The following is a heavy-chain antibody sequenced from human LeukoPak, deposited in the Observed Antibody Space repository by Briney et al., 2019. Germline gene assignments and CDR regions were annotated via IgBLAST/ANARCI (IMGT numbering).Heavy chain of an antibody. CDR1: GGSFSGYY. V-gene: IGHV4-34*01. Sequence: SETLSLTCAVYGGSFSGYYWSWIRQPPGKGLEWIGEINHSGSTNYNPSLKSRVTISVDTSKNQFSLKLSSVTAADTAVYYCARGGLGYCSSTSCYRPNNWFDPWGQGTLVTVSS. CDR3: ARGGLGYCSSTSCYRPNNWFDP. J-gene: IGHJ5*02. D-gene: IGHD2-2*01. CDR2: INHSGST.